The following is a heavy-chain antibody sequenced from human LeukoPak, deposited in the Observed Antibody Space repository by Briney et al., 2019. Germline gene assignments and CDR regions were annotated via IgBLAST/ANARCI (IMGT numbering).Heavy chain of an antibody. J-gene: IGHJ3*02. Sequence: ASVTVSCKASGYTFTSYDINWVRQATGQGLEWMGWMNPNSGNTGYAQKFQGRVTMTRNTSISTAYMELSSLRSEDTAVYYCAKIGIAVAGTSGAFDIWGQGTMVTVSS. D-gene: IGHD6-19*01. CDR2: MNPNSGNT. CDR1: GYTFTSYD. V-gene: IGHV1-8*01. CDR3: AKIGIAVAGTSGAFDI.